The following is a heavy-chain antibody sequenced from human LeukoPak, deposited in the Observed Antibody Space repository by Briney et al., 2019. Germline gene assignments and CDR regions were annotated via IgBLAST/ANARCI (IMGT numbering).Heavy chain of an antibody. Sequence: ASVKVSCKASGHTFTNYHIHWVRQAPGQGVEWMGAVYATGGVAINTQTFPVRVTMTRDTSTGTVYMELSSLRFEDTAIYYCATEAARSYYFDYWGQGIQVTVSS. CDR1: GHTFTNYH. CDR3: ATEAARSYYFDY. CDR2: VYATGGVA. V-gene: IGHV1-46*01. J-gene: IGHJ4*02.